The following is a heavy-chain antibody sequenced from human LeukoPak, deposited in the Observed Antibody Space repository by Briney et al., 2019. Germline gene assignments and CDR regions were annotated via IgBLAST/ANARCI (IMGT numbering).Heavy chain of an antibody. CDR1: GFIYSHYG. D-gene: IGHD4-11*01. CDR2: IWSDGTNS. J-gene: IGHJ4*01. CDR3: VRDAQRGFDYSNSLRY. V-gene: IGHV3-33*08. Sequence: GGSLRLSCAASGFIYSHYGMHWVRQAASKWLEWVAVIWSDGTNSFYAGSVKGRFTISRDNSQRTLFLQMNSLRVEDTAMYYCVRDAQRGFDYSNSLRYWGHGTLVTVSS.